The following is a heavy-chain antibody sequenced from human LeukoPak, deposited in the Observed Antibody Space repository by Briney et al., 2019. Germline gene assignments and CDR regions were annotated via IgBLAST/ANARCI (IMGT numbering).Heavy chain of an antibody. CDR2: ISSSGSTI. D-gene: IGHD1-26*01. V-gene: IGHV3-48*03. J-gene: IGHJ6*02. Sequence: GGSLRLSCAASGFTFSSYEMNWVRQAPGKGLEWVSYISSSGSTIYYADAVKGRFTISRDNAKNSLYLQMNSLRAEDTAVYYCARGGSRGMDVWGQGTTVTVSS. CDR3: ARGGSRGMDV. CDR1: GFTFSSYE.